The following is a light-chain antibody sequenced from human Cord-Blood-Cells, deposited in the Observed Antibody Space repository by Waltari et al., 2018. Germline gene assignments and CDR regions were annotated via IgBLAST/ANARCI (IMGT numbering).Light chain of an antibody. J-gene: IGKJ1*01. V-gene: IGKV1-8*01. CDR2: AAS. CDR3: YEYYSYPRT. CDR1: QGISSY. Sequence: AIRMTQSPSSLSASTGDRVTITCRASQGISSYLAWYQQKPGKAHKLLIYAASTLQSAVPSRFRGSGSGSDFPLTISCLQSEDFLPYYRYEYYSYPRTFGQGLKVEIQ.